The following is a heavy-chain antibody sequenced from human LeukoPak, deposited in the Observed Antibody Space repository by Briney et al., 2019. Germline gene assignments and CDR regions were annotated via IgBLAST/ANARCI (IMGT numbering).Heavy chain of an antibody. D-gene: IGHD3-22*01. J-gene: IGHJ6*03. CDR3: ARDPYYYDSSGYPYYYMDV. CDR2: INPNSGGT. CDR1: GGTFSSYA. Sequence: GASVKVSCKASGGTFSSYAISWVRQAPGQGLEWMGWINPNSGGTNYAQKFQGRVTMTRDTSISTAYMELSRLRSDDTAVYYCARDPYYYDSSGYPYYYMDVWGKGTTVTVSS. V-gene: IGHV1-2*02.